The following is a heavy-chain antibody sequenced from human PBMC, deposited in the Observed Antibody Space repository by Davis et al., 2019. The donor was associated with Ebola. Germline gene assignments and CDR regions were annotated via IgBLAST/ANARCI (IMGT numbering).Heavy chain of an antibody. D-gene: IGHD5-18*01. CDR2: INHSGST. J-gene: IGHJ4*02. V-gene: IGHV4-34*01. CDR3: ARLYSYGIKDPFDY. CDR1: GGSFSGYY. Sequence: PSETLSLTCAVYGGSFSGYYWSWIRQPPGKGLEWIGEINHSGSTNYNPSLKSRVTISVDKSKNQFSLKLSSVTAADTAVYYCARLYSYGIKDPFDYWGQGTLVTVSS.